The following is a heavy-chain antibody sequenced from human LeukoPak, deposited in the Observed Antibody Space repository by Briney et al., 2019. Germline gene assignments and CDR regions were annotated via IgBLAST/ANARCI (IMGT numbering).Heavy chain of an antibody. CDR1: GFTFSSYS. CDR3: ARGVVVVPAAIH. V-gene: IGHV3-21*01. Sequence: PGGSLRLSCAASGFTFSSYSMNWVRQAPGKGLEWVSSISSSSSYIYYADSVKGRFTISRDNAKNSLYLQMNSLRAEDTAVYYCARGVVVVPAAIHWGRGTLVTVSS. J-gene: IGHJ4*02. CDR2: ISSSSSYI. D-gene: IGHD2-2*01.